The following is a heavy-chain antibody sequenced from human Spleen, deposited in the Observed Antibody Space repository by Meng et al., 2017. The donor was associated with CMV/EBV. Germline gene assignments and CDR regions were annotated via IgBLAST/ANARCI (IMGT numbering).Heavy chain of an antibody. CDR3: AKMGYYGSGSLTFDY. D-gene: IGHD3-10*01. V-gene: IGHV3-23*01. Sequence: FTGSRDNSKNTLFLQMDSLRVEDTAVYYCAKMGYYGSGSLTFDYWGQGTLVTVSS. J-gene: IGHJ4*02.